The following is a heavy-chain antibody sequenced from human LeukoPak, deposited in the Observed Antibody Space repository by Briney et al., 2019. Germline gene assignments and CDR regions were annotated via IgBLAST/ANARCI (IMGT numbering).Heavy chain of an antibody. CDR1: GFSFGNFA. CDR2: ISAGAGET. J-gene: IGHJ4*02. V-gene: IGHV3-23*01. D-gene: IGHD1-1*01. Sequence: GGSLRLSCAASGFSFGNFAMNWVRQAPGKGLEWVSSISAGAGETYYGHSVEGRFITSRDNSKNTLYLQMNSLRAEDTAIYYCAKDSGTWNDSDYWGQGTLVTVSS. CDR3: AKDSGTWNDSDY.